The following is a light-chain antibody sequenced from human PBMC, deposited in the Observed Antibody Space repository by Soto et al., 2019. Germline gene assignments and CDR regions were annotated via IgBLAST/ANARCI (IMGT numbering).Light chain of an antibody. V-gene: IGKV3-15*01. Sequence: EIVMTQSPATLSVSPGERATLSCRASQSVSSNLAWYQHKLGQAPRLLIYGASNRSTGIPAMFSGSGSGTEFTLTISSLQPDDFATYYCQQYNRSPTFGQGTKVEIK. J-gene: IGKJ1*01. CDR3: QQYNRSPT. CDR1: QSVSSN. CDR2: GAS.